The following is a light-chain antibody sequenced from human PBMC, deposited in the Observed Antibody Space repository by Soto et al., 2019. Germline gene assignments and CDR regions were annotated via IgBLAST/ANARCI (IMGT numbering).Light chain of an antibody. J-gene: IGKJ1*01. CDR2: ASS. V-gene: IGKV1-9*01. CDR3: QQVDSYPRT. Sequence: IQLTQSPSSLSASVGDRVTVTCRASQGIGTYLVWYQQKSGKAPTVLIYASSTLQTGVPSRFSGSGSGTDFSLTISSLHPEDVATYYCQQVDSYPRTFGQRTKVEIK. CDR1: QGIGTY.